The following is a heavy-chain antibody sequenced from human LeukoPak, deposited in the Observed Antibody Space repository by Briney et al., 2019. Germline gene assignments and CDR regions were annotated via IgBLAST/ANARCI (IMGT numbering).Heavy chain of an antibody. Sequence: PGGSLRLSCAASGFAFSSYAMSWVRQAPGKGLEWVSVTSGSGGNPYYADFVKGRFTISRDNSKNTVYLHMNSLRAEDTALYYCGKETGIILVRGAVDYWGQGTLVTVSS. CDR1: GFAFSSYA. CDR2: TSGSGGNP. J-gene: IGHJ4*02. D-gene: IGHD3-10*01. V-gene: IGHV3-23*01. CDR3: GKETGIILVRGAVDY.